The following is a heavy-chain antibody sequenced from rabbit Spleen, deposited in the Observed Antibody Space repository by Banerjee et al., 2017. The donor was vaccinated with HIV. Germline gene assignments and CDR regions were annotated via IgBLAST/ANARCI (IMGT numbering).Heavy chain of an antibody. J-gene: IGHJ4*01. V-gene: IGHV1S40*01. D-gene: IGHD3-1*01. Sequence: QSLEESGGDLVKPGASLTLTCTASGIDFSSKSVYWVRQAPGKGLEWIACIGTATSGGTYYASWAKGRFTISKTSSTTVTLQMTSLTVADTATHFCARCDVAYDFFGLWGQGTLVTVS. CDR3: ARCDVAYDFFGL. CDR1: GIDFSSKS. CDR2: IGTATSGGT.